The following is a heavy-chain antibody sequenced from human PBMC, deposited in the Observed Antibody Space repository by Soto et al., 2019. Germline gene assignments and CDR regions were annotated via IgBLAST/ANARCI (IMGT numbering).Heavy chain of an antibody. D-gene: IGHD4-17*01. CDR1: GFTFSSYA. CDR3: AKGIAPTGYYYYYGMDV. J-gene: IGHJ6*02. CDR2: ISGSGGST. Sequence: EVQLLESRGGLVQPGGSLRLSCAASGFTFSSYAMSWVRQAPGKGLEWVSAISGSGGSTYYADSVKGRFTISRDNSKNTLYLQMNSLRAEDTAVYYCAKGIAPTGYYYYYGMDVWGQGTTVTVSS. V-gene: IGHV3-23*01.